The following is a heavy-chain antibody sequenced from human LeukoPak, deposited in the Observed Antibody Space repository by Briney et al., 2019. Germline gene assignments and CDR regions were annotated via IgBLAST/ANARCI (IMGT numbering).Heavy chain of an antibody. Sequence: PGGSLRLSCAAAGFTFSSYAMSWVRQAPGKGLEWVSAISGSGGSTYYADSVKGRFTISRDNSKNTLYLQMDSLRAEDTAVYYCAKATDIVATTYFDYWGQGTLVTVSS. V-gene: IGHV3-23*01. CDR1: GFTFSSYA. CDR2: ISGSGGST. CDR3: AKATDIVATTYFDY. D-gene: IGHD5-12*01. J-gene: IGHJ4*02.